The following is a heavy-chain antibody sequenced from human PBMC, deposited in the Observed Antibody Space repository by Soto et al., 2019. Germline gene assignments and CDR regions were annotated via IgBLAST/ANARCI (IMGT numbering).Heavy chain of an antibody. Sequence: SETLSLTCAVSGGSISSGGYSWSWIRQPPGRGLEWIGYIYHSGSTYYNPSLKSRVTISVDRSKSQFSLKLSSVTAADTAVYYCARGGAQYYFGYWGQGTLVTVSS. D-gene: IGHD4-4*01. V-gene: IGHV4-30-2*01. CDR2: IYHSGST. CDR1: GGSISSGGYS. CDR3: ARGGAQYYFGY. J-gene: IGHJ4*02.